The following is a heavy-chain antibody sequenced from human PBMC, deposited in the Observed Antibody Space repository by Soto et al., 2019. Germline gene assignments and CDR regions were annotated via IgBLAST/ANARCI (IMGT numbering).Heavy chain of an antibody. CDR2: IYFDGTT. J-gene: IGHJ4*02. Sequence: QPQLQESGPGLVKPSETLSLNCTVSGVSINNNNYYWAWIGQPPGKVLAWIASIYFDGTTYYNPSLKSRVTISGDPSKNRFSLTLSSVTAADTAVYYCAKVVVAATRHTDFDSWGQGTLVTVSS. D-gene: IGHD2-15*01. CDR3: AKVVVAATRHTDFDS. V-gene: IGHV4-39*02. CDR1: GVSINNNNYY.